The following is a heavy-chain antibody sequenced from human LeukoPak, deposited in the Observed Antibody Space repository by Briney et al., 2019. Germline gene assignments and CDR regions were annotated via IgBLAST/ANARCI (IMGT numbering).Heavy chain of an antibody. CDR3: AKDRGYCSGGSCYDFDY. Sequence: GGSLRPSCAASGFTFSSNGMHWVRQAPGKGLEWVTAISYDGTNEYFADSVKGRFSISRDNSKNTLYLQMDSLRTEDTAVYYCAKDRGYCSGGSCYDFDYWGQGALVTVSS. J-gene: IGHJ4*02. CDR2: ISYDGTNE. CDR1: GFTFSSNG. D-gene: IGHD2-15*01. V-gene: IGHV3-30*18.